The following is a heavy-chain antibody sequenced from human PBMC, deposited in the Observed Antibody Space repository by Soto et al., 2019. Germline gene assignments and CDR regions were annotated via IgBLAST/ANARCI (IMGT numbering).Heavy chain of an antibody. J-gene: IGHJ4*02. Sequence: SETLSLTCTVSGGSINTFYWSWVRQPAGKGLEWIGRIFSSGSTSFNPSLESRVAMSVDTSKNHFSLNLSSVTAADTAVYYCARGPGGYLDYWGQGTLVTVSS. CDR1: GGSINTFY. CDR2: IFSSGST. D-gene: IGHD2-15*01. V-gene: IGHV4-4*07. CDR3: ARGPGGYLDY.